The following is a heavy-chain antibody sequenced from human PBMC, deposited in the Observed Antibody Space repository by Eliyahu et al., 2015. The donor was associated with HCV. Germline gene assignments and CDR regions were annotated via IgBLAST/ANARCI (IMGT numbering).Heavy chain of an antibody. D-gene: IGHD6-19*01. CDR1: GGSISSYX. V-gene: IGHV4-59*01. CDR2: MHXSGSP. Sequence: QVQLQESGPGLVKPSETLSLTCTVXGGSISSYXWSWIRQPPGKGLEXIGYMHXSGSPNYNPSLKSRVALXVDTSKNQFSLRLSSVTAADTAVYYCASGGGGIAVAGTGGWFDPWGQGTLVTVSS. J-gene: IGHJ5*02. CDR3: ASGGGGIAVAGTGGWFDP.